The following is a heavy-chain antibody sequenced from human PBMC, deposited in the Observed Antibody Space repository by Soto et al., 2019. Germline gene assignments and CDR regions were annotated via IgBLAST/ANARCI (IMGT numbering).Heavy chain of an antibody. J-gene: IGHJ4*02. Sequence: GGSLRLSCAASGFTFSDYYMSWIRQAPGKGLEWVSYISSSGSTIYYADSVKGRFTISRDNAKNSLYLQMNSLRAEDTAVYYCARDLRSAVVPAADFDYWGQGTLVTVSS. CDR1: GFTFSDYY. V-gene: IGHV3-11*01. CDR2: ISSSGSTI. CDR3: ARDLRSAVVPAADFDY. D-gene: IGHD2-2*01.